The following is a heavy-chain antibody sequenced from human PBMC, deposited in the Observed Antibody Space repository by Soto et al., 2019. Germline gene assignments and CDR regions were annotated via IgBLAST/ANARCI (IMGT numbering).Heavy chain of an antibody. J-gene: IGHJ4*02. Sequence: GGSLRLSCAASGFTFNTYEMNWVRQAPGKGLEWVSYITSGGGTIYYADSVKGRFTVSRDNSQNSLYLQMNSLRAEDTAVYYCARDFGCSSTTCYSVFDSWGQGTLVTVSS. CDR1: GFTFNTYE. D-gene: IGHD2-2*01. CDR2: ITSGGGTI. V-gene: IGHV3-48*03. CDR3: ARDFGCSSTTCYSVFDS.